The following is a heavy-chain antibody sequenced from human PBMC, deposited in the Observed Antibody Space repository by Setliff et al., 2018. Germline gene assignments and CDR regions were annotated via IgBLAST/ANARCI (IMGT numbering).Heavy chain of an antibody. Sequence: NPSETLSLTCTVSGDSISNYYWSWIRQPPGEGLEFIGYVYYTGDTRYSPSLKSRVTMSVDTSKKQFSLKLTSLTAADTAVYYCARGGTYRYFDHWGQGTLVTVSS. V-gene: IGHV4-59*01. CDR3: ARGGTYRYFDH. CDR2: VYYTGDT. J-gene: IGHJ4*02. D-gene: IGHD5-12*01. CDR1: GDSISNYY.